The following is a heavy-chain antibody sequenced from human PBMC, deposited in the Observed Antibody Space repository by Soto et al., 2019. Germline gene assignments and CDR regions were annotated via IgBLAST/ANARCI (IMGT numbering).Heavy chain of an antibody. CDR1: GGSITNYY. CDR2: VYYTGST. J-gene: IGHJ4*02. CDR3: ARVIPTRYSNSAFDY. D-gene: IGHD3-9*01. Sequence: XATLSLTFTVSGGSITNYYWTGIRQTPGKGLEWIGYVYYTGSTNYNPSLKSRVHISIDTSKNEFYLNLTSVTAAETAIYYCARVIPTRYSNSAFDYWGQRTLVTVSS. V-gene: IGHV4-59*12.